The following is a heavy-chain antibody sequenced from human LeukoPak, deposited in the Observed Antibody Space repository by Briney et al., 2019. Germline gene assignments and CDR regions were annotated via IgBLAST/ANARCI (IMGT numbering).Heavy chain of an antibody. CDR1: GGSISSGGYY. CDR3: ARNKFDYQLDY. Sequence: PSQTLSLNCTVSGGSISSGGYYWSWIRQHPGKGLEWIGYIYYSGSTYYNPSLKSRVTISVDTSKNQFSLKLSSVTAADTAVYYCARNKFDYQLDYWGQGTLVTVSS. J-gene: IGHJ4*02. V-gene: IGHV4-31*03. CDR2: IYYSGST. D-gene: IGHD2-2*01.